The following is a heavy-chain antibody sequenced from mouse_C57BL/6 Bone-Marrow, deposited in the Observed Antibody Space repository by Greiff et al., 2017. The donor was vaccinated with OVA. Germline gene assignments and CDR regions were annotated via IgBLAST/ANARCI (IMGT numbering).Heavy chain of an antibody. J-gene: IGHJ1*03. CDR3: TRDGYYVYWYFDV. D-gene: IGHD2-3*01. CDR1: GFTFSSYA. CDR2: ISSGGDYL. Sequence: EVKLQESGEGLVKPGGSLKLSCAASGFTFSSYAMSWVRQTPEKRLEWVAYISSGGDYLYYADTVKGRFTISRDNARNTRYLQMSSLKSEDTAMYYCTRDGYYVYWYFDVWGTGTTVTVSS. V-gene: IGHV5-9-1*02.